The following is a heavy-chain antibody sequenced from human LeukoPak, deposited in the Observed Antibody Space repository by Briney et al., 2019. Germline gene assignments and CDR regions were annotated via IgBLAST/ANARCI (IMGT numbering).Heavy chain of an antibody. D-gene: IGHD3-9*01. V-gene: IGHV5-51*01. J-gene: IGHJ6*02. CDR1: GYSFTNYW. CDR3: ARQRRNLLTASPYYYYGMDV. Sequence: GESLKISCKGSGYSFTNYWIGWVRQMPGKGLECMGIIFPGDPDTRYSPSFQGQVTISADKSISTAYLQWSSLKASDTAIYYCARQRRNLLTASPYYYYGMDVWGQGTTVTVSS. CDR2: IFPGDPDT.